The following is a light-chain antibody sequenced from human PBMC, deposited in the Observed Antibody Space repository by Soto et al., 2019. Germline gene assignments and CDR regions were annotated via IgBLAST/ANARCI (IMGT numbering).Light chain of an antibody. CDR1: QSISSY. CDR2: DAS. CDR3: QQLTDWPPQWT. Sequence: EVVLTQSQHTLSLPPGERATLSCRASQSISSYLAWYQQKPGQAPRLLIYDASSRATGIPARFSGSGSGTDFTLTISSLEPEDFAVYYCQQLTDWPPQWTFGQGTKVDIK. J-gene: IGKJ1*01. V-gene: IGKV3-11*01.